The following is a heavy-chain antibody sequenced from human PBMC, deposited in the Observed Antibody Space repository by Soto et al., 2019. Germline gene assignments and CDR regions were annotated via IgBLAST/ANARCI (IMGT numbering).Heavy chain of an antibody. V-gene: IGHV3-33*01. D-gene: IGHD3-22*01. J-gene: IGHJ4*02. CDR1: GFTFSSYG. Sequence: QVQLVESGGGVVQPGRSLRLSCAASGFTFSSYGMHWVRQAPGKGLEWVAVIWYDGSNKYYADSVKGRFTISRDNSKNTLYLKMNSLRAEDTAVYYCASDSRVSRDYWGQGTLVTVSS. CDR3: ASDSRVSRDY. CDR2: IWYDGSNK.